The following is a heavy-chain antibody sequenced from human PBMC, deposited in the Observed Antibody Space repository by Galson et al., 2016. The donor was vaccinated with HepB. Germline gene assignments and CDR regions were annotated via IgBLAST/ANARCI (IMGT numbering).Heavy chain of an antibody. V-gene: IGHV3-15*01. CDR2: IKSKTDGGTR. Sequence: QAPGKGLEWVGRIKSKTDGGTRDYAAPAKGRFTISRDDSKNTLYLQMNSLKTEDTAVYYCTTDPSYYYYYYGMDVWGKGTTVTVSS. D-gene: IGHD6-6*01. CDR3: TTDPSYYYYYYGMDV. J-gene: IGHJ6*04.